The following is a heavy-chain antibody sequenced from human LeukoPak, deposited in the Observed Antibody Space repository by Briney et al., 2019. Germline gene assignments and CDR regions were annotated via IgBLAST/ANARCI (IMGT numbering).Heavy chain of an antibody. V-gene: IGHV3-23*01. CDR2: IGVSGTSR. CDR3: AKEAPGRFDL. J-gene: IGHJ2*01. Sequence: VGSLRLSCAASGFTFSSYAVGWVRQPPGKGLEWVSVIGVSGTSRYYADSVKDRFTISRDNSKSTLYLQMNRLRVEDTAVYYCAKEAPGRFDLWGRGTLVTVSS. CDR1: GFTFSSYA.